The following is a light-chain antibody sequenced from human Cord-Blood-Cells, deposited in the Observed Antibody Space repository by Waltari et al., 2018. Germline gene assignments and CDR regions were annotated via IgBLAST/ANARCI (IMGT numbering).Light chain of an antibody. Sequence: EIVLTQSPAILPLSPGERATISCKASQSVSSYLTWYQHKPGQSPRPLIYDASNRATGIPARFSGSGSGTDFTHTISSLEPEDFAVYYCQQRSNLPLTFGGGTKVEIK. CDR1: QSVSSY. CDR3: QQRSNLPLT. CDR2: DAS. J-gene: IGKJ4*01. V-gene: IGKV3-11*01.